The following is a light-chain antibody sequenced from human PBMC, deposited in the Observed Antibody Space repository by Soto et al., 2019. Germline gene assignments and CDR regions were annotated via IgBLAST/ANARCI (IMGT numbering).Light chain of an antibody. CDR1: QSLSSNY. Sequence: IVLTRSPRTLYLSPGERANFSCRASQSLSSNYLAWYQQKPGQAPRLLIYGVSSRATGVPVSFSGSGSGTDFTLTISSLQPEDFATYYCQQSYTPPITFGQGTRLEIK. CDR3: QQSYTPPIT. V-gene: IGKV3-20*01. J-gene: IGKJ5*01. CDR2: GVS.